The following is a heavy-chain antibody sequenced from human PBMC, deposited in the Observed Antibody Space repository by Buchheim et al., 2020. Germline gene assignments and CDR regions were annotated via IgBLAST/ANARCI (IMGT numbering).Heavy chain of an antibody. CDR1: GFTVSSNY. CDR2: IYSGGST. CDR3: AREEDYYDSSGQPL. Sequence: EVQLVESGGGLVQPGGSLRLSCAASGFTVSSNYMSWVRQAPGKGLEWVSVIYSGGSTYYADSVKGRFTISRDNSKSTLYLQMNSLRAEDTAVYYCAREEDYYDSSGQPLWGQGTL. V-gene: IGHV3-66*01. J-gene: IGHJ4*02. D-gene: IGHD3-22*01.